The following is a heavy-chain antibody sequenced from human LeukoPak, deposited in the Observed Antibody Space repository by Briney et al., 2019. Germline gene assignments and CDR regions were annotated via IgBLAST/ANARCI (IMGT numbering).Heavy chain of an antibody. CDR3: ARDELLWFGELSGAFDI. V-gene: IGHV1-2*02. CDR1: GYTFTGYY. J-gene: IGHJ3*02. D-gene: IGHD3-10*01. Sequence: GASVKVSCKASGYTFTGYYMHWVRQAPGQGREWMGWINPNSGGTNYAQKFQGRVTMTRDTSVSTAYMELSRLRSDDTAVYYCARDELLWFGELSGAFDIWGQGTMVTVSS. CDR2: INPNSGGT.